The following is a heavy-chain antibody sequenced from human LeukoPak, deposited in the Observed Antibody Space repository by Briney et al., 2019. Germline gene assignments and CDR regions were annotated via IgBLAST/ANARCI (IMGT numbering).Heavy chain of an antibody. Sequence: TSETLSLTCAVSGGSISSGGYSWSWIRQPPGKGLEWIGYIYHSGSTYYSPSLKSRVTISVDRSKNQFSLKLSSVTAADTAVYYCASQLVYYDSSGWFDYWGQGTLVTVSS. CDR2: IYHSGST. J-gene: IGHJ4*02. CDR1: GGSISSGGYS. CDR3: ASQLVYYDSSGWFDY. V-gene: IGHV4-30-2*01. D-gene: IGHD3-22*01.